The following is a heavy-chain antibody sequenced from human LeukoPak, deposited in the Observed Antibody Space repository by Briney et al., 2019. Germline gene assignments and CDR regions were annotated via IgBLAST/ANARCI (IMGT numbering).Heavy chain of an antibody. CDR3: ARARELPEYYFDY. D-gene: IGHD1-26*01. CDR2: IYSGGST. Sequence: GGSLRLSCAASGFTVSSNYMSWVRQAPGKGLEWVSVIYSGGSTYYADSVKGRFTISRDNSKNTLYLQMNSLRAEDTAVYYCARARELPEYYFDYWGQGTLVTVSS. V-gene: IGHV3-66*02. J-gene: IGHJ4*02. CDR1: GFTVSSNY.